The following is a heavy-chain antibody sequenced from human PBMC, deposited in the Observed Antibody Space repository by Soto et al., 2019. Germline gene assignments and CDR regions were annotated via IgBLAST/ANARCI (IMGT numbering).Heavy chain of an antibody. CDR3: ERDHTIRPRSRYFDS. V-gene: IGHV1-2*07. Sequence: QRLEWVGWIIPTSGGTNYAHKFQGRVTMTRDTSIRTAYMELSGLRSDDTAIYYCERDHTIRPRSRYFDSWGQGTQVTVTS. D-gene: IGHD6-13*01. J-gene: IGHJ5*01. CDR2: IIPTSGGT.